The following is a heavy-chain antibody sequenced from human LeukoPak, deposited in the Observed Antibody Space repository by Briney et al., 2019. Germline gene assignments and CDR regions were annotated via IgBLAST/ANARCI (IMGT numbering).Heavy chain of an antibody. CDR3: AKRGVVIRVILVGFHKAAYYFDS. CDR2: IGDSGGST. V-gene: IGHV3-23*01. Sequence: GGSLRLSCAASGFTFSSYWMSWVRQAPGKGLEWVAGIGDSGGSTNYADSVKGRFTISRDNPKNTLYLQMNSLRAEDTAVYFCAKRGVVIRVILVGFHKAAYYFDSWGQGALVTVSS. CDR1: GFTFSSYW. D-gene: IGHD3-22*01. J-gene: IGHJ4*02.